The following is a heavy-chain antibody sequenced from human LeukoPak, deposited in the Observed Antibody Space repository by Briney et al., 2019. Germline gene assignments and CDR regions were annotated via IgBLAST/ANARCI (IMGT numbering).Heavy chain of an antibody. D-gene: IGHD2-21*01. J-gene: IGHJ4*02. CDR3: ARETAHCGGHCYDY. CDR2: ISSSGTTI. Sequence: SGGSLRLSCAASGFTFSSYEMNWVRQAPGKGLEWVLYISSSGTTIYYADSVKGRFTISRDNAKSSLYLQMNSLRVEDTAVYYCARETAHCGGHCYDYWGQGTLVTVSS. CDR1: GFTFSSYE. V-gene: IGHV3-48*03.